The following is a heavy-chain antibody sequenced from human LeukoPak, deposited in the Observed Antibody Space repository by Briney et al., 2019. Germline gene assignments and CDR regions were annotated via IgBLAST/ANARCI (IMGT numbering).Heavy chain of an antibody. CDR2: MHPNSGNT. CDR1: GYTFTSYD. CDR3: ARDRDLSITMVRGLDAFDI. Sequence: ASVKVSCKASGYTFTSYDINWVRQATGQGLEWMGWMHPNSGNTGYAQKFQGRVTMTTDTSTSTAYMELRSLRSDDTAVYYCARDRDLSITMVRGLDAFDIWGQGTMVTVSS. V-gene: IGHV1-8*02. D-gene: IGHD3-10*01. J-gene: IGHJ3*02.